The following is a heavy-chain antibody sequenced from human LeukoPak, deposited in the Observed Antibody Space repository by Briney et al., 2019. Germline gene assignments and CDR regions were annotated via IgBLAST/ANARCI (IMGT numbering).Heavy chain of an antibody. CDR2: IYYSGTT. CDR3: ARVNTQGVPSP. V-gene: IGHV4-39*01. Sequence: PSETLSLTCTVSGDSISSRDYYWGWIRQPPGKGLERIASIYYSGTTHYNPSHQSRVTMSVDTSKNQFSLKLRSVTAADTAVYYCARVNTQGVPSPWGQGTLVTVSS. J-gene: IGHJ5*02. D-gene: IGHD2-15*01. CDR1: GDSISSRDYY.